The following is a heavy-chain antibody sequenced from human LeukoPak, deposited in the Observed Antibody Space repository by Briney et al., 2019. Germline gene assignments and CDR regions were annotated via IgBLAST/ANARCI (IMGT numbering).Heavy chain of an antibody. CDR3: AKDSGITMIAYFDY. CDR1: GFTFSSYG. D-gene: IGHD3-22*01. V-gene: IGHV3-30*02. J-gene: IGHJ4*02. Sequence: GGSLRLSCAASGFTFSSYGMHWVRQAPGKGLEWVAFIRYDGSNKYYADFVKGRFTISRDNSKNTLYLQMNSLRAEDTAVYYCAKDSGITMIAYFDYWGQGTLVTVSS. CDR2: IRYDGSNK.